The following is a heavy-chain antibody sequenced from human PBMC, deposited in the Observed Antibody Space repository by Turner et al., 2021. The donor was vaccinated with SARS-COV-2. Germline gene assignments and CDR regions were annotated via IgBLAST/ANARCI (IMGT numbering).Heavy chain of an antibody. V-gene: IGHV4-34*12. Sequence: QGQLQQWGTGLLKSSATLALTCAVYGGSFIGYWWTWIRQPPGQGLEWIGEIIHRGSTNYNPSLKSRVTISVDTSKSQFSLKLSSVTAADTAGYYCAKRRGYCDSTGCNYGMDVWGQGTTVTVSS. CDR1: GGSFIGYW. J-gene: IGHJ6*02. CDR3: AKRRGYCDSTGCNYGMDV. D-gene: IGHD2-2*01. CDR2: IIHRGST.